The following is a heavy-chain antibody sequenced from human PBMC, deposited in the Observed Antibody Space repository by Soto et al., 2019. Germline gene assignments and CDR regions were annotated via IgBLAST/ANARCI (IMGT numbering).Heavy chain of an antibody. CDR3: ARASPVVTDV. CDR2: IYYSGST. CDR1: GGSISSCYYY. Sequence: QVQLQESGPGLVKPSQTLSLTCTVSGGSISSCYYYWIWIRPPPGKGLEWIGYIYYSGSTYYNPYLKHRVTISVYTSKNQFSLKLRSVTAADTAVYYCARASPVVTDVWGQGTTVTVSS. D-gene: IGHD5-18*01. V-gene: IGHV4-30-4*08. J-gene: IGHJ6*02.